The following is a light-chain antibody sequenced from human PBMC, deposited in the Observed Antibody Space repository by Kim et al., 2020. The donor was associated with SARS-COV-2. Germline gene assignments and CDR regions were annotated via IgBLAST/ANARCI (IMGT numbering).Light chain of an antibody. CDR2: CAS. Sequence: EIVLTQSPGTLSLSPGERATLSCRDSQSVSSSYLAWYQQKPGQAPRPLIYCASSTATGIPDMFSGSGSGTDFTLTISRLVPEDFAVYYCKQYGSSPLTCGRWTKVDIK. V-gene: IGKV3-20*01. J-gene: IGKJ4*01. CDR1: QSVSSSY. CDR3: KQYGSSPLT.